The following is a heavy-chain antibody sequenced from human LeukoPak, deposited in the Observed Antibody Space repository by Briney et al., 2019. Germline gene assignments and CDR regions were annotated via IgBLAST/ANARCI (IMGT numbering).Heavy chain of an antibody. V-gene: IGHV7-4-1*02. J-gene: IGHJ4*02. D-gene: IGHD4-23*01. CDR1: GYTFKSYA. CDR3: ARGVAPGGFDY. Sequence: ASVKVSCKASGYTFKSYAMNWVRQAPGQGLECLGWINTNTGDPTYAQGFTGRFVFSLDTSVSTAYLQISSLKAEDTGVYYCARGVAPGGFDYWGQGTLVTVSS. CDR2: INTNTGDP.